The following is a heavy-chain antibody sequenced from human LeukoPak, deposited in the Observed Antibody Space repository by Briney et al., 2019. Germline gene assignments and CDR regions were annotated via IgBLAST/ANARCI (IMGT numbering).Heavy chain of an antibody. Sequence: GASVKVSCKGSGYNFDRYGVNWVRQAPGQGLEWVGLISTYNGNTFYAQKFEGRVSMTTDTSTNTVYMDLRSLRSDDTAVYYCARDLEHCRNIICSNSAYWGQGTLVTVSS. V-gene: IGHV1-18*04. CDR2: ISTYNGNT. CDR3: ARDLEHCRNIICSNSAY. CDR1: GYNFDRYG. J-gene: IGHJ4*02. D-gene: IGHD2-2*01.